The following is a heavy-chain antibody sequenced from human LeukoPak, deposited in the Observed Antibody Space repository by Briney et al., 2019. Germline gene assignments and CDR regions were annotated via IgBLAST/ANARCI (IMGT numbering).Heavy chain of an antibody. Sequence: SETLSLTCTVSGGSISSYYWSWIRQPPGKGLEWLGYIYYSGSTNYSPSLKSRVTISVDTSKNQFSLQLTSVTAADTAVYYCASTPRMVVAANAFDIWGQGTMVTVSS. CDR2: IYYSGST. V-gene: IGHV4-59*01. CDR1: GGSISSYY. D-gene: IGHD2-15*01. J-gene: IGHJ3*02. CDR3: ASTPRMVVAANAFDI.